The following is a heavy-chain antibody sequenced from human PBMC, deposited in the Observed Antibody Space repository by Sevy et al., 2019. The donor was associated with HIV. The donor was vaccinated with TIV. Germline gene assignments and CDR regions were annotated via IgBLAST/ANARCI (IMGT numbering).Heavy chain of an antibody. Sequence: GGSLRLSCAASGFTFSKYSMSWVRQPPGKGLEWVSTLSFGCGEINYAGSVKGRFAISRDNSKSSVYLQMNNLRPEDTAVYYCAREGCTKPHDYWGQGTLVIVSS. D-gene: IGHD2-8*01. J-gene: IGHJ4*02. V-gene: IGHV3-23*01. CDR2: LSFGCGEI. CDR3: AREGCTKPHDY. CDR1: GFTFSKYS.